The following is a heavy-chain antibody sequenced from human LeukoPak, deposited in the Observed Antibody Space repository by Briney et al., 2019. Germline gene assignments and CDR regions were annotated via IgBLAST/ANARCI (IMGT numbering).Heavy chain of an antibody. J-gene: IGHJ5*02. V-gene: IGHV3-30*18. CDR1: GCTFSSYG. Sequence: GGSLRLSCAVSGCTFSSYGMHWVRQAPGKGLEWVAVISYDGSNKYYADSVKGRFTISRDNSKNTLYLQMNSLRAEDTAVYYCAKSRDWFSNWFDPWGQGTLVTVSS. CDR2: ISYDGSNK. CDR3: AKSRDWFSNWFDP. D-gene: IGHD3-9*01.